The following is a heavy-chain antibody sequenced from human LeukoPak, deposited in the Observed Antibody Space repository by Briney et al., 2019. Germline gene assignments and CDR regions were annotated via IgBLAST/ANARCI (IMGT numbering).Heavy chain of an antibody. J-gene: IGHJ4*02. V-gene: IGHV3-30*18. Sequence: PGGSLRLSCAASGFTFSSYGMHWVRQAPGKGLEWVAVISYDGSNKYYADSVKGRFTISRDNSKNTLYLQMNSLRAEDTAVYYCAKDESLDYWGQGTLVTVSS. CDR1: GFTFSSYG. CDR2: ISYDGSNK. CDR3: AKDESLDY.